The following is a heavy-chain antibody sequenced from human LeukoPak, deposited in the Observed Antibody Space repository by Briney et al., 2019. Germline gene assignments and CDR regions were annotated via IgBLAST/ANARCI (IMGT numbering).Heavy chain of an antibody. J-gene: IGHJ4*02. CDR1: GGSFSGYY. D-gene: IGHD6-13*01. Sequence: SETLSLTCAVYGGSFSGYYWSWIRQPPGKGLEWIGEINHSGSTNYNPSLKSRVTISVDTSKNQFSLKLSSVTAADTAVYYCARLSSSWYPQGEYYFDYWGQGTLVTVSS. V-gene: IGHV4-34*01. CDR2: INHSGST. CDR3: ARLSSSWYPQGEYYFDY.